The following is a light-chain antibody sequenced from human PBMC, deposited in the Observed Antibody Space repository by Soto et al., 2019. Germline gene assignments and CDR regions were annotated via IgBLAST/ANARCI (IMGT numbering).Light chain of an antibody. J-gene: IGLJ3*02. CDR1: SGHSSYA. CDR2: LNSDGSH. CDR3: QTWGTGIWV. V-gene: IGLV4-69*01. Sequence: QLVLTQSPSASASLGASVKLTCTLSSGHSSYAIAWHQQQPEKGPRYLMKLNSDGSHSKGDGIPDRFSGSSSGAERYLTISSLQSEDEAAYYCQTWGTGIWVFGGGTKLTVL.